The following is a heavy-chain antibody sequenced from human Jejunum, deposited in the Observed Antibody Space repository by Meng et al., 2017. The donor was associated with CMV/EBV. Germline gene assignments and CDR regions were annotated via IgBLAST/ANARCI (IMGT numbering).Heavy chain of an antibody. D-gene: IGHD2-2*01. Sequence: DFAMHWVRQAPGKGLEWVAGISWRGDTIAYVDSVKGRFTISRDNAKNSLFLQMDSLRPEDTALYYCAREVGDCSTSRCYSMLYFDYWGQGTLVTVSS. J-gene: IGHJ4*02. CDR3: AREVGDCSTSRCYSMLYFDY. CDR1: DFA. V-gene: IGHV3-9*01. CDR2: ISWRGDTI.